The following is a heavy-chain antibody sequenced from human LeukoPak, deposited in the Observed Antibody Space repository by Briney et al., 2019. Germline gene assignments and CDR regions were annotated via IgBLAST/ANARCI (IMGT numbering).Heavy chain of an antibody. V-gene: IGHV1-18*01. CDR2: TSAYNDKT. CDR3: AREYCSSSRCYNPDF. J-gene: IGHJ4*02. D-gene: IGHD2-2*02. Sequence: ASVKVSCKASGYTFNSFGISWVRQAPGQGLERMGWTSAYNDKTIYVQNLQGRVTMTTDTSTSTVYMELRNLRSDDTGVYYCAREYCSSSRCYNPDFWGQGTLVTVSS. CDR1: GYTFNSFG.